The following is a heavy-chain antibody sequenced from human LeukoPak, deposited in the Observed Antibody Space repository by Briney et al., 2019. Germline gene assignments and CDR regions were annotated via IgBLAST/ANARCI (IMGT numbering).Heavy chain of an antibody. J-gene: IGHJ4*02. CDR1: GGTFSSYV. Sequence: SVQVSCKASGGTFSSYVIRRVRPAPGQGLGWGGEIIPIFGTANYAQKFQGRVTITTDESTSTAYMELSSLRSEDAAVYYCARASSGYYYDCWGQGTLVTVAS. D-gene: IGHD3-22*01. V-gene: IGHV1-69*05. CDR2: IIPIFGTA. CDR3: ARASSGYYYDC.